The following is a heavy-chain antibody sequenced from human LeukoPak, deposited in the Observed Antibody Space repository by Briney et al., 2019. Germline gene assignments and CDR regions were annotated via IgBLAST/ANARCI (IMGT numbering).Heavy chain of an antibody. CDR1: GFTFSSYA. J-gene: IGHJ4*02. D-gene: IGHD3-22*01. CDR2: IRYDGSNK. Sequence: PGGSLRLSCAASGFTFSSYAMHWVRQAPGKGLEWVAFIRYDGSNKYYADSVKGRFTISRDNSKNTLYLQMNSLRAEDTAVYYCAKGETYYYDSSGYYPDDYWGQGTLVTVSS. V-gene: IGHV3-30*02. CDR3: AKGETYYYDSSGYYPDDY.